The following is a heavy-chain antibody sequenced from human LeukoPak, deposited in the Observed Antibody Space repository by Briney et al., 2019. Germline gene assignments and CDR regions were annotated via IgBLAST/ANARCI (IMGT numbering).Heavy chain of an antibody. J-gene: IGHJ5*02. CDR1: GGSISSYY. Sequence: SETLSLTCTVSGGSISSYYWSWIRQPPGKGLEWIGYIYYSGSTNYNPSLKSRVTISVDTSKNQFSLKLSSVTAADTAVYYCAREPGIAVAGTDDNWFDPWGQGTLVTVSS. CDR2: IYYSGST. CDR3: AREPGIAVAGTDDNWFDP. V-gene: IGHV4-59*01. D-gene: IGHD6-19*01.